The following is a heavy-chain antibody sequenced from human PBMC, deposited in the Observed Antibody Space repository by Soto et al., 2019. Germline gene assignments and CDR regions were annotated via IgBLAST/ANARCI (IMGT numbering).Heavy chain of an antibody. CDR3: ARGVRVVVTAASKKDPLDS. CDR1: GYTFTSYS. Sequence: QVQLVQSGAEVKKAGASVKVSCKASGYTFTSYSLHWVRHAPGQRLEWMGWINAGNGYTKYSQKFQGRVTITRDTSASTAYMALSGLRSEDTAVFYCARGVRVVVTAASKKDPLDSWGQGTLITVSS. J-gene: IGHJ4*02. D-gene: IGHD2-15*01. V-gene: IGHV1-3*01. CDR2: INAGNGYT.